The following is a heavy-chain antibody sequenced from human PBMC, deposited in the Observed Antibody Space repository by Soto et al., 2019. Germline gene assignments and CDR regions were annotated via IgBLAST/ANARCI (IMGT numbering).Heavy chain of an antibody. Sequence: EVQLLESGGGLVQPGGSLRLSCAASGFTFSSYAMSWVRQAPGKGLEWVSAISGSGGSTYYADSVKGRFTISRDNSKNPLYVQMTSLRAGDRAVYYCAKDQSAVACTGGGYWGQGTLVTVSS. CDR3: AKDQSAVACTGGGY. CDR2: ISGSGGST. J-gene: IGHJ4*02. V-gene: IGHV3-23*01. D-gene: IGHD6-19*01. CDR1: GFTFSSYA.